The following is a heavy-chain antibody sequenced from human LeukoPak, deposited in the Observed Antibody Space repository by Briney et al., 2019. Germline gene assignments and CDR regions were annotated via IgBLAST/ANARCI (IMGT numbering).Heavy chain of an antibody. D-gene: IGHD3-10*01. CDR1: GYTFMYYG. J-gene: IGHJ5*02. CDR3: ARDRSRFSGSYYPNWFDP. V-gene: IGHV1-18*01. Sequence: ASVKVSCKASGYTFMYYGISWVRQAPGQGLEWMGWINTDTAITNYAQKFQDRVTMTKDTSTSTAYMELRGLRSDDTAIYYCARDRSRFSGSYYPNWFDPWGQGALVTVSS. CDR2: INTDTAIT.